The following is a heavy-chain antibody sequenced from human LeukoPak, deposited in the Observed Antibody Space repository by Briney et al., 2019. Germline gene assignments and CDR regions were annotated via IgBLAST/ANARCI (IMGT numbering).Heavy chain of an antibody. V-gene: IGHV4-59*08. D-gene: IGHD4-17*01. CDR3: ARLDPGLRPYGEGVYY. Sequence: PSETLSLTCTVSGGSISSYYWSWIRQPAGKGLEWIGSIYHSGSTYYNPSLKSRVTISVDTSKNQFSLKLSSVTAADTAVYYCARLDPGLRPYGEGVYYWGQGTLVTVSS. CDR2: IYHSGST. J-gene: IGHJ4*02. CDR1: GGSISSYY.